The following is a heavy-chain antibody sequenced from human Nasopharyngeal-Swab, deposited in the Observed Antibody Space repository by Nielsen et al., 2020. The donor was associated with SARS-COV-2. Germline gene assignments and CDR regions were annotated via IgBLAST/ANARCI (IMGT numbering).Heavy chain of an antibody. CDR2: VSWNGSGT. D-gene: IGHD3-16*01. V-gene: IGHV3-35*01. Sequence: GGSLRLSCAASGFTFSNSDMNWVHQAPGKGLEWVSGVSWNGSGTHHADSVKGRFTISRDNSKNTLYLQMNSLRAEDTAVCYCAKDWDITFGGVPASWGQGTLVTVSS. CDR3: AKDWDITFGGVPAS. J-gene: IGHJ5*02. CDR1: GFTFSNSD.